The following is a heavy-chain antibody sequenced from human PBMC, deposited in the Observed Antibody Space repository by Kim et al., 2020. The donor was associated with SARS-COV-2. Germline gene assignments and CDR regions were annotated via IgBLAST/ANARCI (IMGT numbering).Heavy chain of an antibody. D-gene: IGHD3-10*01. V-gene: IGHV3-48*02. CDR2: ISSGSSSI. J-gene: IGHJ6*02. CDR3: ARDLLWFGASYYYGMDV. Sequence: GGSLRLSCAASGFTFSSYSMNWVRQAPGKGQEWVSYISSGSSSIYYADSVKGRFTISRDNAKNSLYLQMKSLRDEDTAVYYCARDLLWFGASYYYGMDVWGQGTTVTVSS. CDR1: GFTFSSYS.